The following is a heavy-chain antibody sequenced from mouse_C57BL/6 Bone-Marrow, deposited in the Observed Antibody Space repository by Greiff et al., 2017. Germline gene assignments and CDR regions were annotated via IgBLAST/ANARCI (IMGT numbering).Heavy chain of an antibody. Sequence: QVQLQQPGAELVKPGASVKLSCKASGYTFTSYWMHWVKQRPGQGLEWIGMIHPTSGSTNYNEKFKSKATLTVDKSSSTAYMQLSSLTSEDSAVYYCARGGKLGRGFAYWGQGTLVTVSA. D-gene: IGHD4-1*01. J-gene: IGHJ3*01. CDR1: GYTFTSYW. CDR2: IHPTSGST. V-gene: IGHV1-64*01. CDR3: ARGGKLGRGFAY.